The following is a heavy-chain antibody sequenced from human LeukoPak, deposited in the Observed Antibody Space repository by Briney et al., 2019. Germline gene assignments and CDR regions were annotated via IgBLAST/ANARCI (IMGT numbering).Heavy chain of an antibody. CDR2: IYYSGST. J-gene: IGHJ4*02. CDR3: ASSFVHYYDSSGLDY. Sequence: SETLSLTCTVSGGSISSYYWNWIRQPPGKGLEWIGYIYYSGSTYYNPSLKSRVTISVDTSKNQFSLKLSSVTAADTAVYYCASSFVHYYDSSGLDYWGQGTLVTVSS. D-gene: IGHD3-22*01. CDR1: GGSISSYY. V-gene: IGHV4-59*06.